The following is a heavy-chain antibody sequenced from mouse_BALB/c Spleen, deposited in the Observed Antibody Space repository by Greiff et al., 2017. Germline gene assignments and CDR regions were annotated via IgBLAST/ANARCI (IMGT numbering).Heavy chain of an antibody. CDR1: GFTFSSFG. V-gene: IGHV5-17*02. CDR2: ISSGSSTI. D-gene: IGHD4-1*01. J-gene: IGHJ4*01. Sequence: EVQGVESGGGLVQPGGSRKLSCAASGFTFSSFGMHWVRQAPEQGLEWVAYISSGSSTIYYADTVKGRFTISRDNPKNPLFLHMTRLRSEDTAMYCCVLGRGDAMDYWGQGTSVTVSS. CDR3: VLGRGDAMDY.